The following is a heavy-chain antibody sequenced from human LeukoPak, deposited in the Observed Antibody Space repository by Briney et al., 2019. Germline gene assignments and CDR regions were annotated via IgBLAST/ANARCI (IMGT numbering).Heavy chain of an antibody. V-gene: IGHV1-69*01. J-gene: IGHJ4*02. CDR3: ARDPNYDILTGYYSDY. CDR2: IIPIFGTA. CDR1: GGTFISYA. Sequence: GSSVKVSCKASGGTFISYAISWVRQAPGQGLEWMGGIIPIFGTANYAQKFQGRVTITADESTSTAYMELSSLRSEDTAVYYCARDPNYDILTGYYSDYWGQGTLVTVSS. D-gene: IGHD3-9*01.